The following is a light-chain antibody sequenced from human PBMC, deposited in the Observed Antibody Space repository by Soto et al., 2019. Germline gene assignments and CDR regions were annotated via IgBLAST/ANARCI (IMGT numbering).Light chain of an antibody. Sequence: EIVMTQSPATLSVSPGERATLSCRASQSVSSNLAWYQQKPGQAPRLLIYGASTRATGIPARFSGSGSGPDFTLTISSLQSEDFSVYYCQHYNNWPPLTFGGGTKVEIK. V-gene: IGKV3-15*01. J-gene: IGKJ4*01. CDR3: QHYNNWPPLT. CDR1: QSVSSN. CDR2: GAS.